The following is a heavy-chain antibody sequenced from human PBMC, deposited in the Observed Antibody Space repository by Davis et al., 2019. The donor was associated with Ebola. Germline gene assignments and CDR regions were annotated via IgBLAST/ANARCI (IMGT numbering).Heavy chain of an antibody. J-gene: IGHJ4*02. V-gene: IGHV3-49*03. D-gene: IGHD2-2*01. CDR1: GFTFGDDA. CDR3: SREAMTAIDY. CDR2: IRSQAYGGTA. Sequence: PGGSLRLSCPASGFTFGDDAVSWFRQAPGKGLEWVSFIRSQAYGGTAEYAASVKGRFTISRDDSKSIAYLQMNRLKTEDTAVYYCSREAMTAIDYWGQGTLVTVPS.